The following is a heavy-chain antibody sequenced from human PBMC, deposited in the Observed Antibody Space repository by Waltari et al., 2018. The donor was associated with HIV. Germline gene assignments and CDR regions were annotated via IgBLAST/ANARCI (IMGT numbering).Heavy chain of an antibody. CDR1: GFTFSNFA. J-gene: IGHJ4*02. D-gene: IGHD6-6*01. CDR2: LWSDGVEI. CDR3: ARGYSSSRWIPLYH. V-gene: IGHV3-33*01. Sequence: QVQLVESGGGVVQPGTSLTLSCAVSGFTFSNFAIPWVRQSPGKGLGWLAVLWSDGVEISYADSVKGRFTISKDSSQKTLYLHLTSLRAEDTALYYCARGYSSSRWIPLYHWGRGTLVTVSS.